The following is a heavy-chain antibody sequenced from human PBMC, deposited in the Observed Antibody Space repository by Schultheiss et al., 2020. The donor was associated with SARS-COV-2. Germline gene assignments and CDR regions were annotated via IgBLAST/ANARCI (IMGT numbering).Heavy chain of an antibody. CDR2: IFYTGRT. Sequence: GSLRLSCTVSGGSISSYYWSWIRQPPGKGLEWIGYIFYTGRTNYNPSLKSRVTISLDTSKIQFSLKLTSVTATDTAMYYCARGLAVETYFDYWGQGTLVTVSS. J-gene: IGHJ4*02. CDR1: GGSISSYY. D-gene: IGHD4-23*01. V-gene: IGHV4-59*08. CDR3: ARGLAVETYFDY.